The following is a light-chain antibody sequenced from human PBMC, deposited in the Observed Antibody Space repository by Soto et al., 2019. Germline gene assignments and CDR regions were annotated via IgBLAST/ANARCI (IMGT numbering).Light chain of an antibody. CDR3: QSYDSSLSVGVV. CDR1: SSNIGAGYD. Sequence: QSVLTQPPSVSGAPGQRVTISCTGSSSNIGAGYDVHWYQQLPGTAPKLLIYGNSNRPSGVPDRFSGSKSGTSASLAITGLQAEDEADYYCQSYDSSLSVGVVFGGGTKPPS. CDR2: GNS. J-gene: IGLJ2*01. V-gene: IGLV1-40*01.